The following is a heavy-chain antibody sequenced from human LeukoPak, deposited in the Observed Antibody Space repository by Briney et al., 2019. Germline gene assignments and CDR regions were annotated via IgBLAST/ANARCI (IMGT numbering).Heavy chain of an antibody. Sequence: GGSLRLSCAASGFTFSDYYMSWIRQAPGKGLEWVSYISSSGSTIYYAGSVKGRFTISRDNAKNSLYLQMNSLRAEDTAVYYCARDGDYYDSSGYYYVHYFDYWGQGTLVTVSS. V-gene: IGHV3-11*01. CDR2: ISSSGSTI. J-gene: IGHJ4*02. CDR3: ARDGDYYDSSGYYYVHYFDY. D-gene: IGHD3-22*01. CDR1: GFTFSDYY.